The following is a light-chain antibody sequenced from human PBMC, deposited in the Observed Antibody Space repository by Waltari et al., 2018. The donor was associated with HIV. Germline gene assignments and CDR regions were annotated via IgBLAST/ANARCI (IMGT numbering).Light chain of an antibody. V-gene: IGLV1-51*01. CDR3: GTWDNRLKAGV. J-gene: IGLJ3*02. CDR2: DTT. Sequence: QSVLTQPPSVSAAPGQKVTISCSGSNSNIGNNYVAWYQQFPGTAPKLLIFDTTDRTAGMPDRFSGSKSGTSATLGITGLQIGDEADYYCGTWDNRLKAGVFGGGTRLTVL. CDR1: NSNIGNNY.